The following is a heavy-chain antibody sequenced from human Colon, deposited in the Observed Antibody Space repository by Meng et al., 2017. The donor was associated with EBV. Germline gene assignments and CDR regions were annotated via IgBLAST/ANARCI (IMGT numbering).Heavy chain of an antibody. J-gene: IGHJ4*02. V-gene: IGHV4-4*02. CDR1: GGHIMSSNW. Sequence: PLQVSVAVPPSRVGTLDVTRAASGGHIMSSNWWSWDRQPPGKGLEWIGEIYQSGSTNYNPSLMSRVSISVDKSKNQFSLKLSSVTAADTAVYYCASGRKYCSSTSCYGQFDYWGQGTLVTVSS. CDR2: IYQSGST. D-gene: IGHD2-2*01. CDR3: ASGRKYCSSTSCYGQFDY.